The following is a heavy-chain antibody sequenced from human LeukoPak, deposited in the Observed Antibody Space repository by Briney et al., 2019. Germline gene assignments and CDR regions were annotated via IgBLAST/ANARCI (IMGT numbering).Heavy chain of an antibody. Sequence: SETLSLTCTVSGGSISSGSYYWSWIRQPAGKGLEWIGRIYTSGSTNYNPSLKSRVTISVDTSKNQFSLKLSSVTAADTAVYYCARGSYYPYYYYYYMDVWGKGTTVTVSS. CDR3: ARGSYYPYYYYYYMDV. V-gene: IGHV4-61*02. J-gene: IGHJ6*03. D-gene: IGHD1-26*01. CDR2: IYTSGST. CDR1: GGSISSGSYY.